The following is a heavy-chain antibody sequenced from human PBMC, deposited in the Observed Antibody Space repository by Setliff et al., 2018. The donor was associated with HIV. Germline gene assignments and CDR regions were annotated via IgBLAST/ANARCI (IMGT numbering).Heavy chain of an antibody. Sequence: SETLSLTCSVSGDSLGSHYWSWVRQPPGKGLEWIGFIYNSEMINYNPSLKSRVSMSLDTSKNQFSLKLTSVTAADTAVYYCVRGGHWRFDYWGQGTLVTVSS. V-gene: IGHV4-59*11. CDR3: VRGGHWRFDY. CDR1: GDSLGSHY. D-gene: IGHD1-1*01. CDR2: IYNSEMI. J-gene: IGHJ4*02.